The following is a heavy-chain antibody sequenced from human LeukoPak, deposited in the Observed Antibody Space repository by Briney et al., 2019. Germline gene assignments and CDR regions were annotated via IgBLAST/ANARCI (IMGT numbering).Heavy chain of an antibody. CDR1: GFTFSSHG. D-gene: IGHD3-22*01. Sequence: GGTLRLSCAASGFTFSSHGMSWVRQAPGKGLEWVSAMSGSGITTYYADSVKGRFTIDRDNSKNTVYLHMNSLRPDDTAIYFCARQEARNYYYEGLDYWGQGNLVTVSS. CDR2: MSGSGITT. J-gene: IGHJ4*02. CDR3: ARQEARNYYYEGLDY. V-gene: IGHV3-23*01.